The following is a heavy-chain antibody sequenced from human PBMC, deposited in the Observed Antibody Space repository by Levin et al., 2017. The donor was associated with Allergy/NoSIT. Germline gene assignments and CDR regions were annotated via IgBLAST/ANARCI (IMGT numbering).Heavy chain of an antibody. CDR2: TKHDGSEK. J-gene: IGHJ3*02. Sequence: GVSLRLSCAASGFTFSSYWMSWVRQAPGKGLEWVANTKHDGSEKYYVDSVKGRFTISRDNAKNSVYLQMNSLRVEDTAVYYCARNWRSAFDIWGQGTMVTVSS. CDR3: ARNWRSAFDI. D-gene: IGHD2-8*02. CDR1: GFTFSSYW. V-gene: IGHV3-7*04.